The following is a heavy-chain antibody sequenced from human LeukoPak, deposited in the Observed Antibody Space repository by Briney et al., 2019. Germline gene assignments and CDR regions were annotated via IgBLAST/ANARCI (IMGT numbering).Heavy chain of an antibody. V-gene: IGHV4-39*07. CDR1: GGSISSSSYY. Sequence: SETLSLTCTVSGGSISSSSYYRGWIRQPPGKGLEWLGSIYYSGSTYYNPSLKSRVTISVDTSKNQFSLKLSSVTAADTAVYYCARADADYGGNYRGSFDYWGQGTLVTVSS. CDR2: IYYSGST. D-gene: IGHD4-23*01. CDR3: ARADADYGGNYRGSFDY. J-gene: IGHJ4*02.